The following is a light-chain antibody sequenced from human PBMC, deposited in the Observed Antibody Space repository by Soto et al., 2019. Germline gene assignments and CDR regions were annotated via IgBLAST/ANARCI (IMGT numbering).Light chain of an antibody. Sequence: QSVLTQPPSASGSPGQSVIISCTGTSSDVGSYNRVSWYQQHPGKAPKLIIYEVTDRPSGVSNRFSGSKSGNTASLTISGLQAEDEAEYYCSSYTNINTRACVFGTGTKVTVL. J-gene: IGLJ1*01. CDR2: EVT. CDR1: SSDVGSYNR. V-gene: IGLV2-14*01. CDR3: SSYTNINTRACV.